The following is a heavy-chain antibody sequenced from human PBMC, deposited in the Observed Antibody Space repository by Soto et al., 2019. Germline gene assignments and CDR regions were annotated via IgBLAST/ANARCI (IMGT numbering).Heavy chain of an antibody. D-gene: IGHD2-15*01. J-gene: IGHJ4*02. CDR2: TYYRSNWYT. V-gene: IGHV6-1*01. CDR3: ARGGRWYPSNRKPKISYFDY. CDR1: GDSVSTNSAT. Sequence: SQTLSLTCAISGDSVSTNSATWDWIRQSPSRGLEWLGRTYYRSNWYTDYAVSVKGRITISPDTSNNQFSLKLSSVTAADTAVYYCARGGRWYPSNRKPKISYFDYWGQGTLVTVSS.